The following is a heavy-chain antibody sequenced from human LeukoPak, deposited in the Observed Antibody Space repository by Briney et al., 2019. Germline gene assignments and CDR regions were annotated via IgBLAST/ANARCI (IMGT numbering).Heavy chain of an antibody. J-gene: IGHJ4*02. D-gene: IGHD3-10*01. CDR2: ITTSGTGT. Sequence: PGGSLRLSCAASGLTFSTYNMNWVRQAPGKGLEWVSAITTSGTGTYYADSVKGRFTVSRDNSKNTLYLHMNSLRAEDTAVYYCESVVTRPRALGYWGQGTLVTVSS. V-gene: IGHV3-23*01. CDR3: ESVVTRPRALGY. CDR1: GLTFSTYN.